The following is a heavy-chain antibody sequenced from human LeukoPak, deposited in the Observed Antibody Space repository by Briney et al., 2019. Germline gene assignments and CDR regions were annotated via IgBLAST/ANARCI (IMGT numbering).Heavy chain of an antibody. V-gene: IGHV1-24*01. D-gene: IGHD3-9*01. CDR1: GYTLTKLY. J-gene: IGHJ3*02. CDR2: FDPEDGET. CDR3: ATTGYYSDAFDI. Sequence: ASVKVSCKVSGYTLTKLYMHWVRQAPGKGLEWMGGFDPEDGETIYAQKFQGRVTMTEDTSTDTAYMELSSLRSEDTAVYYCATTGYYSDAFDIWGQGTMVTVSS.